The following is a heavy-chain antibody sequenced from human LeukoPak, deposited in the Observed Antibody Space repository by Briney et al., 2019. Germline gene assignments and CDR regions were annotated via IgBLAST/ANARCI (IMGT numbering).Heavy chain of an antibody. V-gene: IGHV4-34*01. CDR2: INHSGST. Sequence: SETLSLTCAVYGGSFSGYYWSWIRQPPGKGLEWIGEINHSGSTNYNPSLKSRVTISVDTSKNQFSLKLSSVTAADTAVYYCALSRGGYYLRLYFQHWGQGTLVTVSS. CDR3: ALSRGGYYLRLYFQH. D-gene: IGHD3-22*01. CDR1: GGSFSGYY. J-gene: IGHJ1*01.